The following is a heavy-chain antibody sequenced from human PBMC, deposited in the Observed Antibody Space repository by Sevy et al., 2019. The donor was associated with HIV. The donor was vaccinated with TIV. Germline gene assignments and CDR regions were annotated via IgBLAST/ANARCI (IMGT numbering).Heavy chain of an antibody. CDR3: ARRAARGSYRY. CDR2: IYYSGST. CDR1: GGSISSSSYY. V-gene: IGHV4-39*01. Sequence: SETLSLTCTVSGGSISSSSYYWGWIRQPPGKGLEGIGSIYYSGSTYYNPSLKSRVTISVDTSKNQFSLKLSSVTAADTAVYYCARRAARGSYRYWGQGTLVTVSS. D-gene: IGHD3-16*02. J-gene: IGHJ4*02.